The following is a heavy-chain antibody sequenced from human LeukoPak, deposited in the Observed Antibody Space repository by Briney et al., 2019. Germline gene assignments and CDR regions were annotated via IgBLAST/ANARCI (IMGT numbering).Heavy chain of an antibody. CDR3: ASAYCGGDCYHSPLTD. V-gene: IGHV4-30-2*01. CDR1: GVSVGSGGYS. D-gene: IGHD2-21*02. CDR2: VYHSGST. Sequence: SETLSLTCAVSGVSVGSGGYSWSWIRQPPGKGLEWIGYVYHSGSTYYNPSLKSRVAIPMDRSKNEFSLKLTSVTAAGTAVYYCASAYCGGDCYHSPLTDWGQGALVIVSS. J-gene: IGHJ4*02.